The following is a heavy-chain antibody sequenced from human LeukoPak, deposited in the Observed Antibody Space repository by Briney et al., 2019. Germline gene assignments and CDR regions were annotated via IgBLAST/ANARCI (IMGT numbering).Heavy chain of an antibody. V-gene: IGHV3-23*01. CDR3: AKGVGATFEY. CDR1: GFSFSSNA. J-gene: IGHJ4*02. Sequence: PGGSLRLSCAASGFSFSSNAMNWVRQAPGKGLEWVSVISGSGGSTYYADSVKGRVTISRDNSKNTPYLQMNSLRAEDTAVYYCAKGVGATFEYWGQGTLVIVSS. CDR2: ISGSGGST. D-gene: IGHD1-26*01.